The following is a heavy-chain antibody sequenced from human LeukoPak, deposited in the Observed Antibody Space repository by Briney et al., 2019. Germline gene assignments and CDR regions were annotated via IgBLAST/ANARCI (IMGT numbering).Heavy chain of an antibody. CDR3: AKDHGSSDWYYFDY. V-gene: IGHV3-30*02. Sequence: QSGGSLRLSCAASGFTFSSYAMHWVRQAPGKGLEWVAFIHYDGSNNYYADPVKGRFTISRDNSKNTLYLQMNTLRADDTAVYYCAKDHGSSDWYYFDYWGQGTLVTVSS. CDR1: GFTFSSYA. D-gene: IGHD6-13*01. J-gene: IGHJ4*02. CDR2: IHYDGSNN.